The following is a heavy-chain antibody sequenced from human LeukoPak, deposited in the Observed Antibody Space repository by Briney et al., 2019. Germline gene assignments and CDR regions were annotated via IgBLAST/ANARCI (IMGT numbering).Heavy chain of an antibody. CDR2: INHSGST. J-gene: IGHJ6*03. CDR1: GGSFSGYY. D-gene: IGHD3-22*01. CDR3: ARVNYDSSGYFSYYYYYYMDV. Sequence: SETLSLTCAVYGGSFSGYYWSWIRQPPGKGLEWIGEINHSGSTNYNPSLKSRVTISVDTSKNQFSLKLSSVTAADTAVYYCARVNYDSSGYFSYYYYYYMDVWGKGTTVTVSS. V-gene: IGHV4-34*01.